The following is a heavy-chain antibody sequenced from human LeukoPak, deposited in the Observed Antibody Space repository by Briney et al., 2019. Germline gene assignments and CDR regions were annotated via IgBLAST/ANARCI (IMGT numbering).Heavy chain of an antibody. Sequence: ASVKVSCKASGYTFTSNYIHWVRQAPGQGLEWMGMIYPRDGSTSYALKFQGRVTVTRDTSTSTVHMELSGLRSEDTAVYYCARDQKGFDYWGQGTLVTVSS. CDR3: ARDQKGFDY. V-gene: IGHV1-46*01. CDR2: IYPRDGST. J-gene: IGHJ4*02. CDR1: GYTFTSNY.